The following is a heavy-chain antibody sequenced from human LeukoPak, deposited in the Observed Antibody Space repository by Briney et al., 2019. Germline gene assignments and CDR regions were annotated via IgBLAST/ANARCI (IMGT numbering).Heavy chain of an antibody. CDR3: ARDLWGLDS. V-gene: IGHV4-30-4*01. CDR1: GGSISSRDCC. J-gene: IGHJ5*01. CDR2: SYYSRNT. Sequence: SSETLSLTCTVSGGSISSRDCCWSWMRHPPGKDLKWIGNSYYSRNTCYNPSLERRGTISIDTFKNQFSLKLNSVTAADTAVYYCARDLWGLDSWGHGTLVTVSS. D-gene: IGHD7-27*01.